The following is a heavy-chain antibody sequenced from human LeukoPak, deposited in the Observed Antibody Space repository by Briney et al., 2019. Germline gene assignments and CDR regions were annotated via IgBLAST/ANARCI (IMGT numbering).Heavy chain of an antibody. V-gene: IGHV6-1*01. J-gene: IGHJ4*02. CDR3: ARANEVAGSFDY. Sequence: SQTLSLTCALSGDGVSSNNAAWNWIRQSPSRGLEWLGRTYYRSKWFFQYEVSVKSRMTINPDTSKNQFSLQVDSMTPDDTAAYYCARANEVAGSFDYWGQGILVTVSS. CDR1: GDGVSSNNAA. D-gene: IGHD6-19*01. CDR2: TYYRSKWFF.